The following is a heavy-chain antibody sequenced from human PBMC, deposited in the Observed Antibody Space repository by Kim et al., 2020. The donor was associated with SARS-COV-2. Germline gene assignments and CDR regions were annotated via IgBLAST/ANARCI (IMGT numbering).Heavy chain of an antibody. CDR1: GHFFTRDS. J-gene: IGHJ4*02. D-gene: IGHD3-16*01. Sequence: ASVKVSCKTSGHFFTRDSIHWVRQAPGQGLEWMGGIDCGNGNTIYSQKFQGRVTLTTDTSASTAYMELSFLRSEDSAVYYCLGGSYFDYWGQGTLVTVS. CDR2: IDCGNGNT. CDR3: LGGSYFDY. V-gene: IGHV1-3*01.